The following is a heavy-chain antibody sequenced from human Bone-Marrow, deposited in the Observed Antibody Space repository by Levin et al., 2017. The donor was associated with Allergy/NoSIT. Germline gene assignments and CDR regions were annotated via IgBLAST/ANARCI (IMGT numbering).Heavy chain of an antibody. D-gene: IGHD2-15*01. J-gene: IGHJ6*02. CDR1: GFPFSTYG. CDR3: ARAAEAADGGGMDV. V-gene: IGHV3-21*01. CDR2: ITTTSNYI. Sequence: GGSLRLSCATSGFPFSTYGMAWVRQAPGKGLEWVASITTTSNYIHYADSVKGRFTISRDNANNSLSLQMNRLRGEDTAVYYCARAAEAADGGGMDVWGQGAAVTVSS.